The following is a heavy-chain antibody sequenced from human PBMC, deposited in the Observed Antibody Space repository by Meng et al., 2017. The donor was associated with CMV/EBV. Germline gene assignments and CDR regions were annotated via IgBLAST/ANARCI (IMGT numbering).Heavy chain of an antibody. V-gene: IGHV3-23*01. J-gene: IGHJ5*02. Sequence: TFSSYAMSWVRQAPGKGLERVSAISGSGGSTYYADSVKGRFTISRDNSKNTLYLQMNSLRAEDTAVYYCAKGARYCSSTSCYSWFDPWGQGTLVTVSS. D-gene: IGHD2-2*01. CDR3: AKGARYCSSTSCYSWFDP. CDR1: TFSSYA. CDR2: ISGSGGST.